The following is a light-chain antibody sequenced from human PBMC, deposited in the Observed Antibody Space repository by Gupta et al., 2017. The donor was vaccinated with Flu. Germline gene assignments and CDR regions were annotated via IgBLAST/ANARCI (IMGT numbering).Light chain of an antibody. Sequence: PATLSLSPGDRATLSCRASQSVSSFLAWYQQKPGQAPRLLIYDASNRATGIPARFSGSGSGTEFTLTISSLEPEDFAVYYCQQRSNWPRTFGQGTKVEIK. V-gene: IGKV3-11*01. CDR1: QSVSSF. J-gene: IGKJ1*01. CDR3: QQRSNWPRT. CDR2: DAS.